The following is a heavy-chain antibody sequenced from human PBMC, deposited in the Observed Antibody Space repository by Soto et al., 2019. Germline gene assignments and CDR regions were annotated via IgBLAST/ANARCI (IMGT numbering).Heavy chain of an antibody. D-gene: IGHD5-18*01. CDR1: GFTFSSYG. V-gene: IGHV3-33*01. J-gene: IGHJ6*02. CDR3: ARVFRQHGYPPYYYYGMDV. Sequence: QVQLVESGGGVVQPGRSLRLSCAASGFTFSSYGMHWVRQAPGKGLEWVAVIWYDGSNKYYADSVKGRFTISRDNSKNTLYLQMNSLGAEDTAVYYCARVFRQHGYPPYYYYGMDVWGQGTTVTVSS. CDR2: IWYDGSNK.